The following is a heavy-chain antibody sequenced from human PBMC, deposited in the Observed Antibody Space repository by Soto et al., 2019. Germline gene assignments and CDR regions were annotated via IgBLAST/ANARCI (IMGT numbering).Heavy chain of an antibody. CDR3: ARRIAAAGTPVYYFDY. CDR2: IYHSGST. V-gene: IGHV4-4*02. CDR1: GGSISSSNW. Sequence: SETLSLTCAVSGGSISSSNWWSWVRQPPGKGLEWIGEIYHSGSTNYNPSLKSRVTISVDKSKNQFSLKLSSVTAADTAVYYCARRIAAAGTPVYYFDYWGQGTRVTVSS. J-gene: IGHJ4*02. D-gene: IGHD6-13*01.